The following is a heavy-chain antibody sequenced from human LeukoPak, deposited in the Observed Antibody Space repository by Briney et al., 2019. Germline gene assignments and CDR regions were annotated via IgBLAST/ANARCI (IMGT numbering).Heavy chain of an antibody. V-gene: IGHV3-23*01. CDR3: AKVETSGGASCYALDY. D-gene: IGHD2-2*01. Sequence: GGSLRLSCAASGFTFSSYAMTWVRQAPDKGLEWVSAISGSDGSTYYAGSVKGRFTIPRDDSQNTLYPQMNSLSAEDTAVYYCAKVETSGGASCYALDYWGQGTLVTVSS. J-gene: IGHJ4*02. CDR1: GFTFSSYA. CDR2: ISGSDGST.